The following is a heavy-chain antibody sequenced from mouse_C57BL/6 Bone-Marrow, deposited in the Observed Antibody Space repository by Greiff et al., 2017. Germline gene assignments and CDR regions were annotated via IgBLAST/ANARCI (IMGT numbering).Heavy chain of an antibody. CDR3: ARRWLLPYYYAMDY. Sequence: VQLQQSGAELMKPGASVKLSCKATGYTFTGYWIEWVKQRPGHGLEWIGEILPGSGSTNDNEKFKGKATFTADTSSNTAYMQLSSMTTEDSAIYYCARRWLLPYYYAMDYWGQGTSVTVSS. CDR1: GYTFTGYW. D-gene: IGHD2-3*01. V-gene: IGHV1-9*01. J-gene: IGHJ4*01. CDR2: ILPGSGST.